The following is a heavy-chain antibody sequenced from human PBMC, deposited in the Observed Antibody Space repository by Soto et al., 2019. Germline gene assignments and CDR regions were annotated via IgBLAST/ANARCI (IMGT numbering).Heavy chain of an antibody. V-gene: IGHV1-3*01. J-gene: IGHJ6*02. D-gene: IGHD3-10*01. CDR2: VNPDKGKT. Sequence: QALLLQSGSEVKKPGASVKISCKASGYRFTAYFIHWVRQAPGQRPEWMGWVNPDKGKTEYAQEFRGRVTLNTDTLATTAYMELTSLIYEDTATYYCVRVAGNYYGMDLWGRGTTVTVSS. CDR1: GYRFTAYF. CDR3: VRVAGNYYGMDL.